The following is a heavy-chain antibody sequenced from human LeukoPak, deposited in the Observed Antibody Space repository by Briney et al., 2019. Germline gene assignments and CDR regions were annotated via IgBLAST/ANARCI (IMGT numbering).Heavy chain of an antibody. D-gene: IGHD3-10*01. J-gene: IGHJ4*02. CDR3: ARDSSEVRNFDY. CDR1: GGSFSGYY. CDR2: INHSGST. Sequence: SETLSLTCAVYGGSFSGYYWSWIRQPPGKGLEWIGEINHSGSTNYNPSLKSRVTISVDTSKNQFSLKLSSVTAADTAVYYCARDSSEVRNFDYWGQGTLVTVSS. V-gene: IGHV4-34*01.